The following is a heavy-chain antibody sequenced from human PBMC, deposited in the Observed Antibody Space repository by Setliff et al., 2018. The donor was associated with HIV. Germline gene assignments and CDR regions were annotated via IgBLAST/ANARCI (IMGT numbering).Heavy chain of an antibody. CDR3: ARGPRGLGLRYFFDY. CDR2: INHSGST. J-gene: IGHJ4*02. D-gene: IGHD3-10*01. CDR1: GGPFSGYY. V-gene: IGHV4-34*01. Sequence: PSETLSLTCDVSGGPFSGYYWSWIRQPPGKGLEWIGEINHSGSTNYNPSLKSRVTISVDTSKNQFSLKLSSVTAADTAVYYCARGPRGLGLRYFFDYWAQGSPVTSPQ.